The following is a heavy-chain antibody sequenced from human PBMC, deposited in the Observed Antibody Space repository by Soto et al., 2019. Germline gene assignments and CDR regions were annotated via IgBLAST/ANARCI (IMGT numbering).Heavy chain of an antibody. CDR3: AKGLLAIVGTTLPRDAFNI. Sequence: GGSLRLSCAASGFSFTTYVMHWARQAPGKGLEWVAVISHDGSYKYYGDAVKGRFTISRDTSKNAVYLGMNSLRPEDTAVYYCAKGLLAIVGTTLPRDAFNIWGQGTMVTVSS. CDR1: GFSFTTYV. J-gene: IGHJ3*02. D-gene: IGHD1-26*01. V-gene: IGHV3-30*18. CDR2: ISHDGSYK.